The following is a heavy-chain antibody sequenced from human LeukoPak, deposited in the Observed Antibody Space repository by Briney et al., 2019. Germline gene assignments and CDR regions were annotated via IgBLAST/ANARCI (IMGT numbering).Heavy chain of an antibody. CDR3: AKVDYGDLYYFDY. CDR1: GFTFSTYA. V-gene: IGHV3-33*06. CDR2: IWYDGSNK. D-gene: IGHD4-17*01. Sequence: GRSLRLSCAASGFTFSTYAMHWVRQAPGKGLEWVAVIWYDGSNKYYADSVKGRFTISRDNSKNSLYLEMNSLRAEDTAVYYCAKVDYGDLYYFDYWGQGTLVTVSS. J-gene: IGHJ4*02.